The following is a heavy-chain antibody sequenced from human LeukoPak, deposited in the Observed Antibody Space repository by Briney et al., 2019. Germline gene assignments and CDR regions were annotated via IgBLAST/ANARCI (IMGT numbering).Heavy chain of an antibody. D-gene: IGHD3-22*01. V-gene: IGHV6-1*01. CDR3: ARERSKYYYDTSGFYYPNWFDP. CDR1: GDSVSTGSAA. Sequence: SQTLSLTCAISGDSVSTGSAAWNWIRQSPSRGLEWLGRTYYRSKWYNDYAVSVKSRITINPDTSKNQFSLQVNSVTPEDTAVYYCARERSKYYYDTSGFYYPNWFDPWGQGTLVTVSS. CDR2: TYYRSKWYN. J-gene: IGHJ5*02.